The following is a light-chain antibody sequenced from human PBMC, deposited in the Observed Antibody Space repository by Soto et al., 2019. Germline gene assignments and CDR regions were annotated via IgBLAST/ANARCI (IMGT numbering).Light chain of an antibody. Sequence: DIQVTQSPSFLSASVGDRVPITCRASQGIGADLAWYQQKPGKAPKLLIYAASALQSGVPSRFSGSGSGTEFTLTISSLQSEDSSTYYWQQLNSYPLTFGGGTKVEIK. CDR2: AAS. V-gene: IGKV1-9*01. CDR1: QGIGAD. J-gene: IGKJ4*01. CDR3: QQLNSYPLT.